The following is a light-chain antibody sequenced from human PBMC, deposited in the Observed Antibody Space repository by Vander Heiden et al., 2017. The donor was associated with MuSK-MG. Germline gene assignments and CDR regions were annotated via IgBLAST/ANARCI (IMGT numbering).Light chain of an antibody. CDR2: DAS. Sequence: EIVLTHSPATLSLSPGDRATLSCRASQSVSSYLAWYQQKPGQAPRLLIYDASNRATGIPARFSGSGSGTDFTLTISSLEPEDFAVYYCQQRSNWPTFGGGTKVEIK. V-gene: IGKV3-11*01. CDR3: QQRSNWPT. J-gene: IGKJ4*01. CDR1: QSVSSY.